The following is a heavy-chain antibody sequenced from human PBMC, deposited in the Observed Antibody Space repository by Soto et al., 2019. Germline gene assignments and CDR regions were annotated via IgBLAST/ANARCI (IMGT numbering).Heavy chain of an antibody. Sequence: AGSLSLTCAASGFTFSSYDMSWVRQAPAKELQWVSANSGRGGSTYYAAPVKGRFTISRDNSKNQLSLQMNSLTAADTAVYYCAKGGGYSGGWPYFDYWGRGTLVTVSS. CDR1: GFTFSSYD. V-gene: IGHV3-23*01. J-gene: IGHJ4*02. CDR2: NSGRGGST. D-gene: IGHD6-19*01. CDR3: AKGGGYSGGWPYFDY.